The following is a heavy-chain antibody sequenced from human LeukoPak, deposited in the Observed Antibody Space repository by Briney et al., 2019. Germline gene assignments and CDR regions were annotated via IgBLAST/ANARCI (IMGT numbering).Heavy chain of an antibody. CDR3: ARARYQLLGTYYDFWSGPQDAFDI. CDR2: INSDGSST. V-gene: IGHV3-74*01. CDR1: GGSISSYY. Sequence: PSETLSLTCTVSGGSISSYYWSWIRQPPGKGLEWVSRINSDGSSTSYANSVKGRFTISRDNAKNTLYLQMNSLRAEDTAVYYCARARYQLLGTYYDFWSGPQDAFDIWGQGTMVTVSS. J-gene: IGHJ3*02. D-gene: IGHD3-3*01.